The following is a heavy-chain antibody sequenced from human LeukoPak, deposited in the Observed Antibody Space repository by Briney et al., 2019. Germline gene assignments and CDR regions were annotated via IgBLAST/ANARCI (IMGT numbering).Heavy chain of an antibody. CDR3: ARDAY. CDR1: GVSIGSHY. Sequence: SETLSLTCTVSGVSIGSHYWSWIRQSPGKGLEWIGCVYNSGTTVYNPSLTGRVTISVDTSKNQYSLNLRSVTAADAAVYYCARDAYWGQGILVTVSS. CDR2: VYNSGTT. J-gene: IGHJ4*02. V-gene: IGHV4-59*11.